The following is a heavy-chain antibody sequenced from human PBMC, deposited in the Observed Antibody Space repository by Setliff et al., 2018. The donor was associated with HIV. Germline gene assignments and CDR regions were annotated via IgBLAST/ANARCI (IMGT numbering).Heavy chain of an antibody. D-gene: IGHD2-21*01. V-gene: IGHV4-4*02. CDR2: IYESGSA. J-gene: IGHJ4*02. Sequence: SETLSLTCAVSGGSISSSDWWSWVRQPPGKGLEWIGEIYESGSANYNPSLTSGVTMSVDKSKNHFSLKMDSVTAADTAVYFCVRDHRLRGKFHFDSWGQGTLVTVSS. CDR3: VRDHRLRGKFHFDS. CDR1: GGSISSSDW.